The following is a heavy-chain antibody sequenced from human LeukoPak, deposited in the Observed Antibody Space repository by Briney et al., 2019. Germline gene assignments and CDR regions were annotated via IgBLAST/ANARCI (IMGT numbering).Heavy chain of an antibody. V-gene: IGHV3-23*01. Sequence: GGSLRLSCAVSGFTVYNFAMSWVRQAPGKGLEWVSLITGGGGSTDYADSVKGRFTISRDNSKNTLYLQMNSLRVEDTATYYCAKDGRSGAPFDRWGQGTVLTVSS. CDR1: GFTVYNFA. J-gene: IGHJ4*02. D-gene: IGHD3-3*01. CDR2: ITGGGGST. CDR3: AKDGRSGAPFDR.